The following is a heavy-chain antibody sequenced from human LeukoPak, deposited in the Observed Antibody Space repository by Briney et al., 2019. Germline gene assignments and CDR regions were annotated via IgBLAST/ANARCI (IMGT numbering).Heavy chain of an antibody. CDR3: ARTFILLWFGELLDNNWFDP. J-gene: IGHJ5*02. CDR1: GGSISSSSYY. D-gene: IGHD3-10*01. Sequence: SETLSLTCTVPGGSISSSSYYWGWIRQPPGKGLEWIGSIYYSGSTYYNPSLKSRVTISVDTSKNQFSLKLSSVTAADTAVYYCARTFILLWFGELLDNNWFDPWGQGTLVTVSS. CDR2: IYYSGST. V-gene: IGHV4-39*01.